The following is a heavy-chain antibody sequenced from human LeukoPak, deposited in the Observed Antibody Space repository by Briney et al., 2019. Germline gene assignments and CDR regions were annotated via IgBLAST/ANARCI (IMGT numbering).Heavy chain of an antibody. CDR2: ISSSKNYT. Sequence: GGSLRLSCAVSGITLSDYYMSWIRQAPGQGLEWGPNISSSKNYTNYTDSVKGRFTISRDNAKTSLSLQMNSLRAEDTAVYSCERDGSGFGWFDSWGQGTLVTVSS. CDR1: GITLSDYY. D-gene: IGHD6-25*01. J-gene: IGHJ5*01. CDR3: ERDGSGFGWFDS. V-gene: IGHV3-11*05.